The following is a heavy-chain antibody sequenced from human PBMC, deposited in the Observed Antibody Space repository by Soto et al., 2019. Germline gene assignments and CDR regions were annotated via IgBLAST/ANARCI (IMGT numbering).Heavy chain of an antibody. V-gene: IGHV4-4*01. D-gene: IGHD2-21*02. CDR2: VYHTGDT. J-gene: IGHJ5*02. CDR1: GGTVASSHW. Sequence: TLSLTCGVSGGTVASSHWWSWVRQSPGRGLEWIGNVYHTGDTNFNPSLQSRVTFSVDKSNNQFSLRLTSVTAADTAMYFCAREIVTAGGNNYFDPWGPGTLVTVSS. CDR3: AREIVTAGGNNYFDP.